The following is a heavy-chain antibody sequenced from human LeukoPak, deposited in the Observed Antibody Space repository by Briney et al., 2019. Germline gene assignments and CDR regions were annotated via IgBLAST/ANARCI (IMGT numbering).Heavy chain of an antibody. CDR3: ARARTIWGDYEYYFDY. J-gene: IGHJ4*02. CDR1: GNYW. Sequence: GGSLRLSCAASGNYWMHWVRQAPGKGLEWVGRTTNKANSYTTQYAASVKGRFTISRDDSKNSLYLQMNSLKTEDTAVYYCARARTIWGDYEYYFDYWGQGTLVTVSS. V-gene: IGHV3-72*01. D-gene: IGHD4-17*01. CDR2: TTNKANSYTT.